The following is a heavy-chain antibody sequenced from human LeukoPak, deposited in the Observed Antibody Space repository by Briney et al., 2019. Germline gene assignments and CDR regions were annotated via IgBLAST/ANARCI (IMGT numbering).Heavy chain of an antibody. Sequence: ASVKVSCKAFGGPFISYAISWVRQAPGQGLEWMGGIIPMFGTASYAQKFQGKVTITADASRRTAYMELNSLRSEDTAVYYCAKETRDSGGYQYWGQGTLVTVSS. CDR3: AKETRDSGGYQY. D-gene: IGHD3-22*01. J-gene: IGHJ4*02. CDR2: IIPMFGTA. CDR1: GGPFISYA. V-gene: IGHV1-69*13.